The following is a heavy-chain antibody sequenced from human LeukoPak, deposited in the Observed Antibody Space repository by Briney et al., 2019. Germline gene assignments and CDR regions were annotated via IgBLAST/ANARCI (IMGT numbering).Heavy chain of an antibody. Sequence: PSETLSLTCAVYGGSFSGYYWSWIRQPPGKGLEWIGEINHSGSTSYNPSLKSRVTISVDTSKNQFSLKLSSVTAADTAVYYCASGRYSSGYYYRDYWGQGTLVTVSS. J-gene: IGHJ4*02. CDR3: ASGRYSSGYYYRDY. D-gene: IGHD3-22*01. V-gene: IGHV4-34*01. CDR1: GGSFSGYY. CDR2: INHSGST.